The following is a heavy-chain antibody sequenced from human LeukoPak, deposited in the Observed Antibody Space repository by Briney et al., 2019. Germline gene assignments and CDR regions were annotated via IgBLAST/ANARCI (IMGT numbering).Heavy chain of an antibody. V-gene: IGHV3-74*01. D-gene: IGHD1-26*01. J-gene: IGHJ4*02. CDR1: GFTFSSNW. Sequence: GGSPRLSCVASGFTFSSNWMHWVRQAPGKGLVLVSRINSDGSSTSYADSVKGRFTISRDNAKNTLYLQMNSLRAEDTAVYFCASPGATSKFDYRGQGTQVTVSS. CDR2: INSDGSST. CDR3: ASPGATSKFDY.